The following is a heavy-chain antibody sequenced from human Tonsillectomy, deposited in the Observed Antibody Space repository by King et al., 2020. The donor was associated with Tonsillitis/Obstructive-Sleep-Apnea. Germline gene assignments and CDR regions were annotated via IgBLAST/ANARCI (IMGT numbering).Heavy chain of an antibody. V-gene: IGHV4-34*01. CDR2: INHSGST. CDR1: GGSFSGYY. Sequence: VQLQQWGAGLLKPSETLSLTCAVYGGSFSGYYWTWIRQPPGKGLEWIGEINHSGSTNYNPSLKSRVTISVDTSKNQFSLKLNSVTAADTAVYYCGRGGELELRDYYYYDMDVWGKGATVTVSS. J-gene: IGHJ6*03. D-gene: IGHD1-7*01. CDR3: GRGGELELRDYYYYDMDV.